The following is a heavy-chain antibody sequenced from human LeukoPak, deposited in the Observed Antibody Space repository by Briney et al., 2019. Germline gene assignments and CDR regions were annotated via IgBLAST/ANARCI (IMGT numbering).Heavy chain of an antibody. V-gene: IGHV3-21*01. Sequence: TGGSLRLSCAASGFTFSSYSMNWVRQAPGKGLEWVSSISSSSSCIYYADSVKGRSTISRDNAKNSLYLQMNSLRAEDTAVYYCARLQPNFDYWGQGTLVTVSS. J-gene: IGHJ4*02. CDR3: ARLQPNFDY. CDR2: ISSSSSCI. D-gene: IGHD5-18*01. CDR1: GFTFSSYS.